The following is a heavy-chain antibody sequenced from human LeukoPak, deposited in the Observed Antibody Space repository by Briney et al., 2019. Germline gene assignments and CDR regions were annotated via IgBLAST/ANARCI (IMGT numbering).Heavy chain of an antibody. Sequence: GGSLRLSCAASGLTVSSSYMSWVRQAPGKGLEWVSVIYSGGSTYYADSVKGRFTISKDNSKNTLYLQMNSLGAEDTAVYYCARGGTNFDYWGQGTLVTVSS. V-gene: IGHV3-66*02. J-gene: IGHJ4*02. CDR3: ARGGTNFDY. CDR2: IYSGGST. CDR1: GLTVSSSY. D-gene: IGHD1-1*01.